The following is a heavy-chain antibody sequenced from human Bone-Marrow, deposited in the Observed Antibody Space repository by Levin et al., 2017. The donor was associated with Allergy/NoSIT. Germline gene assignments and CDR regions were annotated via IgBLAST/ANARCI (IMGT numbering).Heavy chain of an antibody. CDR1: GGSISSYY. Sequence: SQTLSLTCTVSGGSISSYYWSWIRQPPGKGLEWIGYIYYSGSTNYNPSLKSRVTISVDTSKNQFSLKLSSVTAADTAVYYCAKLREGSWFDPWGQGTLVTVSS. J-gene: IGHJ5*02. D-gene: IGHD1-7*01. CDR2: IYYSGST. V-gene: IGHV4-59*01. CDR3: AKLREGSWFDP.